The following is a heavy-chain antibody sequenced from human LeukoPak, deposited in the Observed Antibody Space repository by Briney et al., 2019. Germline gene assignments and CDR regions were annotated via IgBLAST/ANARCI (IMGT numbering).Heavy chain of an antibody. V-gene: IGHV1-69*13. D-gene: IGHD3-22*01. CDR2: IIPIFGTA. CDR3: AREKRYYDSSGPELRRYFDY. J-gene: IGHJ4*02. CDR1: GGTFSSYA. Sequence: SVKVSCKASGGTFSSYAISWVRQAPGQGLEWMGGIIPIFGTANYAQKFQGRVTITADESTSTAYMELSSLRSEDTAVYYCAREKRYYDSSGPELRRYFDYWGQGTLVTVSS.